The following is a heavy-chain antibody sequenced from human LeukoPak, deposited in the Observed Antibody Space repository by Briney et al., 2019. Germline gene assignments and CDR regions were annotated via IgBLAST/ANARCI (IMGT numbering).Heavy chain of an antibody. CDR2: IFSGGNI. CDR1: GFTVSSNY. D-gene: IGHD3-22*01. Sequence: GGSLRLSCAASGFTVSSNYMSWVRQAPGKGLEWVSVIFSGGNIYYADSVKGRFTISRDNSKNMLYLQMNSLRAEDTAVYFCAGGYYSSYYYGMDVWGQGTTVTVSS. V-gene: IGHV3-53*01. J-gene: IGHJ6*02. CDR3: AGGYYSSYYYGMDV.